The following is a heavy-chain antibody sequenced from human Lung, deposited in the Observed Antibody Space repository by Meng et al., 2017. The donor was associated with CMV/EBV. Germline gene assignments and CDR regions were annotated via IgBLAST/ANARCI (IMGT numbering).Heavy chain of an antibody. CDR2: IFYSGCT. CDR3: ARTALVTPKIDS. Sequence: VSGASISSGAYYWGWIRQHPVKGLEWIGYIFYSGCTYHNPSLDSRVTMSVDTSKNQFSLRLSSVTAADTAIYYCARTALVTPKIDSWGQGTLVTVSS. CDR1: GASISSGAYY. D-gene: IGHD2-21*02. J-gene: IGHJ4*02. V-gene: IGHV4-31*02.